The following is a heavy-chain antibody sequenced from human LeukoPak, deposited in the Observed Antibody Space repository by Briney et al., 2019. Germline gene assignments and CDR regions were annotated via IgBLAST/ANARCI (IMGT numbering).Heavy chain of an antibody. Sequence: SEPLSLTCTVSGGSISSYYWSWIRQPPGKGLEWIGYIYYSGSTNYNPSLKSRVTISVDTSKNQFSLKLSSVTAADTAVYYCARELVWLRYFDYWGQGTLVTVSS. D-gene: IGHD3/OR15-3a*01. V-gene: IGHV4-59*12. CDR1: GGSISSYY. CDR3: ARELVWLRYFDY. J-gene: IGHJ4*02. CDR2: IYYSGST.